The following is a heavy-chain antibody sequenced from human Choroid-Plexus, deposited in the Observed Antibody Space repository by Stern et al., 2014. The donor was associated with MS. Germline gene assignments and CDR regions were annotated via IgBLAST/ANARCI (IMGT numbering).Heavy chain of an antibody. D-gene: IGHD3-3*01. CDR3: ARDQRGITIFGVVTDYYYLGMDV. CDR2: IHPNTGGT. Sequence: VQLVESGAEVKKLGASVKVSCKTSGYIFTGYYIHWVRQAPGQGLEWMAWIHPNTGGTKYAQKFQGRVTMSRDTSISTAYVELSSLTSDDTAVYYCARDQRGITIFGVVTDYYYLGMDVWGQGTTVTVSS. CDR1: GYIFTGYY. V-gene: IGHV1-2*02. J-gene: IGHJ6*02.